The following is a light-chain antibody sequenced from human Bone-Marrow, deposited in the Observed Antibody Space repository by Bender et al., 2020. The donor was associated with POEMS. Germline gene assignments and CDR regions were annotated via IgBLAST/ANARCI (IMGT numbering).Light chain of an antibody. V-gene: IGLV1-44*01. CDR1: SSNIGAHA. J-gene: IGLJ3*02. Sequence: QSVLTQPPSASGTPGQRVTISCSGGSSNIGAHAVNWYQHLPGTAPKLLIYSSHRRPSEVPDRFSGARSGNSASMAISGLQSEDEADYYCAVWDDSLNGWVFCVGTKLTVL. CDR2: SSH. CDR3: AVWDDSLNGWV.